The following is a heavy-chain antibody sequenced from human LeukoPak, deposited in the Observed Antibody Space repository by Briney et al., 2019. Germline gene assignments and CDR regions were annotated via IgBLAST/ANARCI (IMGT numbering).Heavy chain of an antibody. Sequence: PGGSLRLSCAASGFTFHDYAMHWVRQAPGKGLEWASGLSWNGGNIGYAESARGRFTISRDNAGNSLYLQMNSLRPEDTALYYCAKALGSTVTTRTYFDYWGQGTLVTVSS. CDR3: AKALGSTVTTRTYFDY. CDR2: LSWNGGNI. CDR1: GFTFHDYA. D-gene: IGHD4-17*01. J-gene: IGHJ4*02. V-gene: IGHV3-9*01.